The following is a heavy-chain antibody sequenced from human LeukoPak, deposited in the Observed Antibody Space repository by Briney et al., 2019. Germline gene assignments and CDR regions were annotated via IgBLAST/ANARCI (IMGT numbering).Heavy chain of an antibody. CDR2: ISSSGSTI. Sequence: PGGPLRLSCAASGFTFSSYEMNWVRQAPGKVLEWVSYISSSGSTIYYADSVKGRFTISRDNAKNSLYLQMNSLRAEDTAVYYCAELGITMIGGVWGKGTTVTISS. V-gene: IGHV3-48*03. CDR3: AELGITMIGGV. J-gene: IGHJ6*04. D-gene: IGHD3-10*02. CDR1: GFTFSSYE.